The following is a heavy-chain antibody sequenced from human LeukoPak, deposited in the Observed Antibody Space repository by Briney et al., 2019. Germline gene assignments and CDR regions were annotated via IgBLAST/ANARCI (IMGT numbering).Heavy chain of an antibody. Sequence: GGSLRLSCAASGFTFSNAWMSWVRQAPGAGLEWVGRIKSKTDGGTTDYAGPVKGRFTISRDDSKNTLYLQVNSLKTEDTAVYYCTTGLNYYDSSGNIIRRYYRGPGTLVTVSS. V-gene: IGHV3-15*01. CDR3: TTGLNYYDSSGNIIRRYY. D-gene: IGHD3-22*01. J-gene: IGHJ4*02. CDR1: GFTFSNAW. CDR2: IKSKTDGGTT.